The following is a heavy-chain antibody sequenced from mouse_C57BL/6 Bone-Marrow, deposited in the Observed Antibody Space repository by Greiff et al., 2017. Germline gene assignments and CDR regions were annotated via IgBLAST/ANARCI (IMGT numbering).Heavy chain of an antibody. CDR2: INPNNGGT. Sequence: EVQLQHSGPELVKPGASVKISCKASGYTFTDYYMNWVKQSHGKSLEWVGDINPNNGGTSYNQKFKGKATLTVDKSSSTAYMELLILTSEDSAVYYCARRTDWVYYYAMDYWGQGTSVTVSS. J-gene: IGHJ4*01. CDR1: GYTFTDYY. V-gene: IGHV1-26*01. D-gene: IGHD4-1*01. CDR3: ARRTDWVYYYAMDY.